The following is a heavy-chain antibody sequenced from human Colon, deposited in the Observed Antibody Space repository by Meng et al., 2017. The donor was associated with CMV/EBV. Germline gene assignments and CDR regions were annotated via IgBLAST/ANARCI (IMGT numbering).Heavy chain of an antibody. CDR1: GYDFTNYG. J-gene: IGHJ6*02. Sequence: ASVKVSCKASGYDFTNYGISWVRHAPGQGLEWMGWIAPYNGITNYAQKFQGRVTLTTDTSTSTAYVEVRSLRSDDTAVYYCARAYCSSPSCYMETQYFYYYSMDVWGQGTTVTVS. V-gene: IGHV1-18*01. CDR2: IAPYNGIT. CDR3: ARAYCSSPSCYMETQYFYYYSMDV. D-gene: IGHD2-2*02.